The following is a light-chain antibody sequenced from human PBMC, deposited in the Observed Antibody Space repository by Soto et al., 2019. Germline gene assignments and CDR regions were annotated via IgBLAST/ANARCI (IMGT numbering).Light chain of an antibody. CDR1: SSNIGAGYD. CDR2: GNS. J-gene: IGLJ2*01. V-gene: IGLV1-40*01. Sequence: QSVLTQPPSVSGAPGQRVTISCTGSSSNIGAGYDVHWYQQLPGTAPKLLIYGNSNRPSGVPDRFSGSKSGTSASLAITGLQAEDDADYFCQSYASSLSGSVVFGGGTKLTVL. CDR3: QSYASSLSGSVV.